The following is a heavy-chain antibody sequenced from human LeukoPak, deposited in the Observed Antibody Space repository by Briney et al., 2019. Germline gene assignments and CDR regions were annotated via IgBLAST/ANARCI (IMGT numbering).Heavy chain of an antibody. V-gene: IGHV4-39*07. Sequence: SETLSLTCTVSGASIVSDTYYWGWIRQPPGKGLEWIGSIYYSGSTYYSPSLKSRVTMSVDTSTNQFSLKLISVTAADTALYYCARNFYASSGYYLDDFYFDFWGQGTLVTVSS. CDR3: ARNFYASSGYYLDDFYFDF. D-gene: IGHD3-22*01. CDR1: GASIVSDTYY. J-gene: IGHJ4*02. CDR2: IYYSGST.